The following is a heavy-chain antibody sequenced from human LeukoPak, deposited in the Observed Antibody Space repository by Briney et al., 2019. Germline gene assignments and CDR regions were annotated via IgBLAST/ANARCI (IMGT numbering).Heavy chain of an antibody. Sequence: PSETLSLTCTVSGDSISRGAYYWSWIRQPPGKGLEWIGFIYHSGSAYYSPSLKSRVTISLDTSKNQFSLKLISVTAADPAVYYCARATFYDFWIDYWGQGTLVTVSS. CDR1: GDSISRGAYY. J-gene: IGHJ4*02. CDR2: IYHSGSA. D-gene: IGHD3-3*01. V-gene: IGHV4-30-4*08. CDR3: ARATFYDFWIDY.